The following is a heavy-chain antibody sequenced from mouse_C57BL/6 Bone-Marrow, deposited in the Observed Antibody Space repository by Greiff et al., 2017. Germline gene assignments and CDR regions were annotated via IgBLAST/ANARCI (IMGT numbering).Heavy chain of an antibody. CDR2: INPSTGGT. CDR1: GYSFTGYY. CDR3: ARYARHDGYYYFDY. Sequence: VQLQQSGPELVKPGASVKISCKASGYSFTGYYMNWVKQSPEKSLEWIGEINPSTGGTTSNQKFKAKATLTVDKSSSTAYMQLKSLTSEDSAVYYCARYARHDGYYYFDYWGQGTTLTVSS. J-gene: IGHJ2*01. D-gene: IGHD2-3*01. V-gene: IGHV1-42*01.